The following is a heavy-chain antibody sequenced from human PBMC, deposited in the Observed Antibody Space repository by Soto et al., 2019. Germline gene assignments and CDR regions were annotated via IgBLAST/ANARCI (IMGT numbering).Heavy chain of an antibody. CDR3: ARGHISSTKNWLDP. CDR1: GYTFTSYH. V-gene: IGHV1-8*01. J-gene: IGHJ5*02. D-gene: IGHD6-6*01. Sequence: QVQLVQSGAEVKKPGASVKVSCKGSGYTFTSYHINWVRQATGQGLEWMGWMNPNSGNTGYAQTLQGRVTMTGDTSTSTADMELSSLRFEDTAMYYCARGHISSTKNWLDPWGQGTLVTVSS. CDR2: MNPNSGNT.